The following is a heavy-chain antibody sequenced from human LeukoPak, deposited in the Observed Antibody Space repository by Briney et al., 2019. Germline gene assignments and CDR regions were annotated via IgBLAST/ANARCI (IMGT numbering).Heavy chain of an antibody. V-gene: IGHV3-23*01. CDR1: GFTFSSYA. D-gene: IGHD1-26*01. J-gene: IGHJ4*02. CDR3: AKDRWVGELPDY. CDR2: ISGSGGST. Sequence: GGSLRLSCAASGFTFSSYAMSWVRQAPGKGLEWVSAISGSGGSTYYADSVKGRFTISRDNSKNTLYLQMNSLRAEDAAVYYCAKDRWVGELPDYWGQGTLVTVSS.